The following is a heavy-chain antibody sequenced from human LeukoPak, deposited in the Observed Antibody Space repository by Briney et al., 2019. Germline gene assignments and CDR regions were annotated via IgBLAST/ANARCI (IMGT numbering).Heavy chain of an antibody. CDR2: ISGSGGST. J-gene: IGHJ4*02. D-gene: IGHD1-14*01. CDR3: AKDPRNFDY. CDR1: GXTFSSYA. Sequence: XGSXXLSXXASGXTFSSYAMSWXRXXPGXXLEWVSAISGSGGSTYYADSVKGRFTISRDNSKNTLYLQMNSLRAEDTAVYYCAKDPRNFDYWGQGTLVTVSS. V-gene: IGHV3-23*01.